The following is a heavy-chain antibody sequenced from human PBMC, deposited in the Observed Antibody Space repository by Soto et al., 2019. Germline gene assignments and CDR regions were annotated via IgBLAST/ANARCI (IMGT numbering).Heavy chain of an antibody. CDR2: IYSGGSA. CDR1: GFTVSSNY. Sequence: EVQLVETGGGLIQPGGSRRLSGAASGFTVSSNYMSWVRQPPGRGREWVSVIYSGGSAYYADSVKGRFTISRDNSKNTLYLQMNSLRAEDTAVYYCARGHYDFWSGQGENWGQGTLVTVSS. D-gene: IGHD3-3*01. CDR3: ARGHYDFWSGQGEN. V-gene: IGHV3-53*02. J-gene: IGHJ4*02.